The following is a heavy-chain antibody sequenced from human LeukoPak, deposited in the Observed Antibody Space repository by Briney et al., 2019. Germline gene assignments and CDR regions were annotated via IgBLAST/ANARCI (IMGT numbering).Heavy chain of an antibody. Sequence: SETLSLTCAVSGGSITSYYWSWIRQPAGKGLEWIGRIYSSGSTNYNPSLKSRVTMSVDTSKNQFSLKVNSVTAADTAVYYCARANYYDSGGFFPYGLDVWGPGTTVTVSS. V-gene: IGHV4-4*07. J-gene: IGHJ6*02. CDR3: ARANYYDSGGFFPYGLDV. CDR2: IYSSGST. D-gene: IGHD3-22*01. CDR1: GGSITSYY.